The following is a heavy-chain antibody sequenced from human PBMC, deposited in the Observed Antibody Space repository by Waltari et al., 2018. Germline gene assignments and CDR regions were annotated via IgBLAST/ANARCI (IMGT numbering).Heavy chain of an antibody. Sequence: QVQLQQWGAGLLKPSETLSLTCAVYGGSFSGYYWSWIRQPPGKGLEWIGEINKSGSTNYNPALKSRVTRAGDTSKNQFSLKLSSVTAADTAVYYCAREGEQWLVPTTHSDYWGQGTLVTVSS. CDR2: INKSGST. J-gene: IGHJ4*02. V-gene: IGHV4-34*01. CDR1: GGSFSGYY. CDR3: AREGEQWLVPTTHSDY. D-gene: IGHD6-19*01.